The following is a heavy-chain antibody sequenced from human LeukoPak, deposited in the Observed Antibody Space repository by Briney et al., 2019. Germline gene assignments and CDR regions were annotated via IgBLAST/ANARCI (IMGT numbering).Heavy chain of an antibody. Sequence: KPSQTLSPTCTVSGGSISSGDYYWSWIRQPPGKGLEWIGYIYYSGSTYYNPSLKSRVTISVDTSKNQFSLKLSSVTAADTAVYYCARGHYYDSSGTDYWGQGTLVTVSS. CDR3: ARGHYYDSSGTDY. CDR2: IYYSGST. D-gene: IGHD3-22*01. V-gene: IGHV4-30-4*08. CDR1: GGSISSGDYY. J-gene: IGHJ4*02.